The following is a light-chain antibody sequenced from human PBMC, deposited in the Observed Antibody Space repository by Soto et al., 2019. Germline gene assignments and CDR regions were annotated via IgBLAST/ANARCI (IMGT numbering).Light chain of an antibody. V-gene: IGKV3-20*01. CDR1: QSVSSSY. Sequence: EIVLTQSPGTLSLSPGERATLSCRASQSVSSSYLAWYQQKPGQAPRLLIYGASSRATGIPDRFSGSGSGTDFTLNISRLEPEDFSGYYLQQYGSSPWTFGQGTKVEIK. CDR3: QQYGSSPWT. J-gene: IGKJ1*01. CDR2: GAS.